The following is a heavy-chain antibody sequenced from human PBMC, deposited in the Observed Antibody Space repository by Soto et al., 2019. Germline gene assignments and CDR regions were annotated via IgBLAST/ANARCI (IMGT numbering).Heavy chain of an antibody. Sequence: QIQLVQSGAEVKKPGSSVKVSCKASGGTFSSYTISWVRQAPGQGLEWMGRIIPILGIANYAQKFQGRVTITADKSTSTAYMELSSLRSEDTAVYYCARGRGEMATTDYWGQGTLVTVSS. J-gene: IGHJ4*02. V-gene: IGHV1-69*02. D-gene: IGHD3-16*01. CDR3: ARGRGEMATTDY. CDR1: GGTFSSYT. CDR2: IIPILGIA.